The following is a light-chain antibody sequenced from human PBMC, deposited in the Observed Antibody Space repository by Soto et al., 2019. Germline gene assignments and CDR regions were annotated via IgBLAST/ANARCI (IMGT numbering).Light chain of an antibody. J-gene: IGLJ1*01. CDR3: CSYASADYV. CDR1: SSDVGYNTF. Sequence: QSVLTQPASVSGSPGQSILISCTGTSSDVGYNTFVSWYRQHPGKAPQVIIYEVDKRPSGVSNRFSGSKSGNTATLTISGLQAEDEADYFCCSYASADYVFGSETKLTVL. CDR2: EVD. V-gene: IGLV2-23*02.